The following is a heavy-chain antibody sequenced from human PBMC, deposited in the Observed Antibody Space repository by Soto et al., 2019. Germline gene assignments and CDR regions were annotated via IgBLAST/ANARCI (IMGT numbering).Heavy chain of an antibody. Sequence: DVQLLESGGGLVQPEGSLSLSCAASGFTFSSYAMGWVRQGPGKGLDWVAVVSIGGSTHYADSVRGRFTISRDNATNTLSLQMNSMSAEEAAVYFCAKRRGAGGQFDYWGQGAVVTFSS. CDR3: AKRRGAGGQFDY. J-gene: IGHJ4*02. V-gene: IGHV3-23*01. CDR1: GFTFSSYA. D-gene: IGHD2-15*01. CDR2: VSIGGST.